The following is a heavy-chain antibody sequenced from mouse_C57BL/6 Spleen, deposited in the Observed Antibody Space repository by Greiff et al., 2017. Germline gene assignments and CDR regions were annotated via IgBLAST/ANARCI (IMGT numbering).Heavy chain of an antibody. CDR3: AGSGGYWYFDV. Sequence: VKLMESGPGLVQPSQSLSITCTVSGFSLTSYGVHWVRQSPGKGLEWLGVIWRGGSTDYNAAFMSRLSITKDNSKSQVFFKMNSLQADDTAIYYCAGSGGYWYFDVWGTGTTVTVSS. D-gene: IGHD1-1*01. CDR2: IWRGGST. V-gene: IGHV2-5*01. CDR1: GFSLTSYG. J-gene: IGHJ1*03.